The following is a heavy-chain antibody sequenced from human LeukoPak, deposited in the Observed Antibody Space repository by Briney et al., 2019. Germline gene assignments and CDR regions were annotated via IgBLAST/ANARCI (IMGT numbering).Heavy chain of an antibody. V-gene: IGHV3-72*01. Sequence: PGGSLRLSCAASGFTFSDHYMDWVRQAPGKGLEWVGRTRNKANSYTTEYAASVKGRFTISRDDSKNSLYLQMNSLKTEDTAVYYCARGPVPYDSSGSWMGFDYWRQGTLVTVSS. CDR2: TRNKANSYTT. D-gene: IGHD3-22*01. J-gene: IGHJ4*02. CDR3: ARGPVPYDSSGSWMGFDY. CDR1: GFTFSDHY.